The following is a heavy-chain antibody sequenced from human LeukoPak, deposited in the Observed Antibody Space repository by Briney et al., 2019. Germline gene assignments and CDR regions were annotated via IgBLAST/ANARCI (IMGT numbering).Heavy chain of an antibody. CDR3: AELGITMIGGV. D-gene: IGHD3-10*02. CDR1: GLILSNYG. V-gene: IGHV3-30*02. J-gene: IGHJ6*04. CDR2: IKFDGSEP. Sequence: PGGSLRLSCTASGLILSNYGMHWVRQAPGKGLEWVAFIKFDGSEPKYADSVKGRFTISRDNSKNTLYLQMNSLRAEDTAVYYCAELGITMIGGVWGKGTTVTISS.